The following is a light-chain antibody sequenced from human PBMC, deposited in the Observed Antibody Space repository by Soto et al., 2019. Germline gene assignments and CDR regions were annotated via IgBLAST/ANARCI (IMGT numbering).Light chain of an antibody. CDR2: GAS. CDR1: QTVTNNY. Sequence: IVLTQSPGTLSLSPGDRATLSCRASQTVTNNYLAWYQQQPGQAPRLLIYGASSRATGIPDRFSGSGSGTYFTLTISRLEPEDLAVYYCQRYGSSTTFGQGTKVEVK. CDR3: QRYGSSTT. V-gene: IGKV3-20*01. J-gene: IGKJ1*01.